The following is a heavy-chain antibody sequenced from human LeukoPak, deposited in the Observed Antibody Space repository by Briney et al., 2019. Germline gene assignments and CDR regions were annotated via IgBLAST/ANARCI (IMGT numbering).Heavy chain of an antibody. CDR3: ARLGHSSGWADY. J-gene: IGHJ4*02. CDR2: FYHSGST. V-gene: IGHV4-59*12. Sequence: SETLSLTCSVSGGFNTHYYWSWIRQPPGKGLEWIGYFYHSGSTNYNPSLKSRVTMSVDKSKNQFSLKLSSVTAADTAVYYCARLGHSSGWADYWGQGTLVTVSS. D-gene: IGHD6-19*01. CDR1: GGFNTHYY.